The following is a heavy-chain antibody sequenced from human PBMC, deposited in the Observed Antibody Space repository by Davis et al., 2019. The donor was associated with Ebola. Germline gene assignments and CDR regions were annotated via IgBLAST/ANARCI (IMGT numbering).Heavy chain of an antibody. D-gene: IGHD3-22*01. V-gene: IGHV3-23*01. Sequence: GESLKISCAASGFTFSSYGMSWVRQAPGKGLEWVSGISGSGGRTYYADSVKGRFTISRDNSKNTLFLQMHSLRAEDTAIYYCANEYYYESSGVDYWGQGTLVTVSS. CDR2: ISGSGGRT. J-gene: IGHJ4*02. CDR3: ANEYYYESSGVDY. CDR1: GFTFSSYG.